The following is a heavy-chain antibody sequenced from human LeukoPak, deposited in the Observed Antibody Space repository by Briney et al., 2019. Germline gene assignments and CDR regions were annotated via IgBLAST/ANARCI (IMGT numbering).Heavy chain of an antibody. V-gene: IGHV4-39*01. CDR2: ICYSGST. CDR3: ARHGGYHSPIDY. D-gene: IGHD3-22*01. Sequence: SETLSLTCTVSGGSISSSSYYWGWIRQPPGKGLEWIGSICYSGSTYYNPSLKSRVTISVDTSKNQFSLKLSSVTAADTAVYYCARHGGYHSPIDYWGQGTLVTVSS. CDR1: GGSISSSSYY. J-gene: IGHJ4*02.